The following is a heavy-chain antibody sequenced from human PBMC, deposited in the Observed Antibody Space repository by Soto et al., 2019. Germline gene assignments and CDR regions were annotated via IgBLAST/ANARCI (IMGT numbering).Heavy chain of an antibody. D-gene: IGHD3-10*01. J-gene: IGHJ6*02. CDR3: ARVHYYGSGNSRYGMDV. V-gene: IGHV1-69*02. CDR2: IIPILCIA. Sequence: QVQLVQSGAEVKKPRSSVKVSCKASGGTFSSYTISWVRQAPGPGLEWMGRIIPILCIANYAQKLQGRVTITADKCTSTAYRELSSLRSDDTAVYYCARVHYYGSGNSRYGMDVCGQGSTVTVSS. CDR1: GGTFSSYT.